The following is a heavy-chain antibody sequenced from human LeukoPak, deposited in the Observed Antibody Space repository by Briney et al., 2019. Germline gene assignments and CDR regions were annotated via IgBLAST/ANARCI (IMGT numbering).Heavy chain of an antibody. CDR3: ARASGSAYDYKYYFDY. CDR2: IYYSGST. Sequence: SETLSLTCTVSGGSISSYYWSWIRQPPGKGLEWIGYIYYSGSTNYNPSLKSRVTMSVDTSENQFSLKLSSVTAADTAVYYCARASGSAYDYKYYFDYWGQGTLVTVSS. D-gene: IGHD5-12*01. J-gene: IGHJ4*02. CDR1: GGSISSYY. V-gene: IGHV4-59*01.